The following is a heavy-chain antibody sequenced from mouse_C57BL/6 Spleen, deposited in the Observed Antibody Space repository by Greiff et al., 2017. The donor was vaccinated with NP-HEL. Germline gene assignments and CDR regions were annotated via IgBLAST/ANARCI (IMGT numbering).Heavy chain of an antibody. J-gene: IGHJ1*03. Sequence: VKLQESGPELVKPGASVKISCKASGYAFSSSWMNWVKQRPGKGLEWIGRIYPGDGDTNYNGKFNGKATLTADKSSSTAYMQLSSLTSEDSAVYFCARRTTVVPDWYFDVWGTGTTVTVSS. D-gene: IGHD1-1*01. CDR2: IYPGDGDT. V-gene: IGHV1-82*01. CDR3: ARRTTVVPDWYFDV. CDR1: GYAFSSSW.